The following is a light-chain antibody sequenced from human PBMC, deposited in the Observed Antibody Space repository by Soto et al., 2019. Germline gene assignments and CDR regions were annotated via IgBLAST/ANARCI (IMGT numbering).Light chain of an antibody. CDR1: QSISKW. CDR3: QQYNHYSSST. Sequence: DIQLTQSPSTLSASVGDRVTITCRASQSISKWLAWYQHKPGKAPNFLIFDASRLHSGVPSRFNASGSGTEFTLTIDGLQPDDFATYYCQQYNHYSSSTFGQGTKLES. V-gene: IGKV1-5*01. CDR2: DAS. J-gene: IGKJ2*01.